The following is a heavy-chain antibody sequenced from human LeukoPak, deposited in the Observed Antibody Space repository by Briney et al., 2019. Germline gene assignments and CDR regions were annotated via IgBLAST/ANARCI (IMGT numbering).Heavy chain of an antibody. Sequence: SETLSLTCTVSGGSISSYYWSWIRQPPGKGLEWIGYIYYSGSTNYNPSLKSRVTISVDTSKNQFSLKLSSVTAADTAVYNCARDLEMGYWGQGTLVTVSS. D-gene: IGHD5-24*01. CDR2: IYYSGST. J-gene: IGHJ4*02. V-gene: IGHV4-59*01. CDR1: GGSISSYY. CDR3: ARDLEMGY.